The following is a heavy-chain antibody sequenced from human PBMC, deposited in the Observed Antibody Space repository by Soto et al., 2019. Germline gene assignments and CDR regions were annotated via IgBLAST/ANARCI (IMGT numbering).Heavy chain of an antibody. CDR2: IIPIFGTA. CDR3: ARAEENCSSTSCYGHYYYYYGMDV. D-gene: IGHD2-2*01. Sequence: SVKVSCKASGGTFSSYAISWVRQAPGQGLEWMGGIIPIFGTANYAQKFQGRVTITADESTSTAYMELSSLRSEDTAVYYCARAEENCSSTSCYGHYYYYYGMDVWGRGTTVTVSS. V-gene: IGHV1-69*13. J-gene: IGHJ6*02. CDR1: GGTFSSYA.